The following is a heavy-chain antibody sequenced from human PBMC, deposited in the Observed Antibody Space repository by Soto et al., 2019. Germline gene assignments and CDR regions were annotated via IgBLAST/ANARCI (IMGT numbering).Heavy chain of an antibody. D-gene: IGHD6-6*01. V-gene: IGHV3-33*01. CDR3: ARDEIAALREYYFDY. CDR2: IWYDGSNK. CDR1: GFTFSSYG. J-gene: IGHJ4*02. Sequence: GGSLRLSCAASGFTFSSYGMHWVRQAPGKGLEWVAVIWYDGSNKYYADSVKGRFTISRDNSKNTLYLQMNSLRAEDTAVYYCARDEIAALREYYFDYWGQGTLVTVSS.